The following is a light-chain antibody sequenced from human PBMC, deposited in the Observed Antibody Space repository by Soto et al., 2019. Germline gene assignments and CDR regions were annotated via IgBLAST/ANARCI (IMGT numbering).Light chain of an antibody. CDR1: QSISSY. J-gene: IGKJ1*01. CDR2: AAS. V-gene: IGKV1-39*01. Sequence: DIQMTQSPSSLSASVGDRVTISCRASQSISSYVNWFQQKPGKAPKLLIYAASTLQGGVPSRFSGSGSGTEFTLTISSLQPEDFATYYCQQATSFPRTFGQGTKVDIK. CDR3: QQATSFPRT.